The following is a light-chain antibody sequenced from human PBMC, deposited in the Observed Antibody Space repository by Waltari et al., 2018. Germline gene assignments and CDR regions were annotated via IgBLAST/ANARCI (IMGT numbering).Light chain of an antibody. CDR2: AAS. Sequence: EIQMTQSPSSLSASVGDRVTNTCRASQSISSYLNWYQQKPGKAPKLLIYAASSLQSGVPSRFSGSGSGTDFTLTISSLQPEDFATYYCQQSYSTPITFGQGTRLEIK. CDR1: QSISSY. V-gene: IGKV1-39*01. CDR3: QQSYSTPIT. J-gene: IGKJ5*01.